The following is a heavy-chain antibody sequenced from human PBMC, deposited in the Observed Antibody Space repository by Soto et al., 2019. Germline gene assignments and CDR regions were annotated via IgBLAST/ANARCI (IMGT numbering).Heavy chain of an antibody. CDR1: GYSFTSYW. CDR3: ARHDGEITFGGPYWFDP. CDR2: IDPSDSYT. J-gene: IGHJ5*02. Sequence: RGESLNISCKGSGYSFTSYWISWVRQMPGKGLEWMGRIDPSDSYTNYSPSFQGHVTISADKSISTAYLQWSSLKASDTAMYYSARHDGEITFGGPYWFDPWGQGTLVTVS. D-gene: IGHD3-16*01. V-gene: IGHV5-10-1*01.